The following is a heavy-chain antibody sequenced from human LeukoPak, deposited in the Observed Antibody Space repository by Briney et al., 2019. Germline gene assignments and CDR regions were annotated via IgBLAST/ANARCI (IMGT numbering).Heavy chain of an antibody. Sequence: PGGSLRLSCAVAGFTFSNYAMSWVRQAPGKGLEWVSTISASGGSTYYADSVKGRFTISRDNLKNTLYLQMSGLGDEDTAVYYCAMNSHDESTDGYNYYYVRVGSFDPWGQGTLATVSS. D-gene: IGHD3-22*01. J-gene: IGHJ5*02. CDR1: GFTFSNYA. CDR3: AMNSHDESTDGYNYYYVRVGSFDP. V-gene: IGHV3-23*01. CDR2: ISASGGST.